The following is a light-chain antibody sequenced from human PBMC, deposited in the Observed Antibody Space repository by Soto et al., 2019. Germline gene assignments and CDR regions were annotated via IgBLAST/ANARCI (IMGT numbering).Light chain of an antibody. V-gene: IGLV2-14*03. CDR2: DVS. CDR3: SSYTSSSTPVV. J-gene: IGLJ2*01. Sequence: QSALTQPASVSGSPGQSITISCTGTSSDIGYYNYVSWYQQHPGKATKLMIYDVSNRPSGVSNRFSGSKSGNTASLTISGLQAEDEADYYCSSYTSSSTPVVFGGGTKLTVL. CDR1: SSDIGYYNY.